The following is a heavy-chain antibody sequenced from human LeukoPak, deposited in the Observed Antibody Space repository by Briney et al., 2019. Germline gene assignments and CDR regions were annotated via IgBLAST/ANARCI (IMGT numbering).Heavy chain of an antibody. J-gene: IGHJ6*03. V-gene: IGHV4-38-2*02. CDR3: ASGPYYGSGSYYVYYYYMDV. Sequence: SETLSLTCTVSGYSISSGYYWGWIRQPPGKGLEWIGSIYHSGSTYYNPSLKSRVTISVDTSKNQFSLKLSSVTAADTAVYYCASGPYYGSGSYYVYYYYMDVWGKGTTVTISS. D-gene: IGHD3-10*01. CDR1: GYSISSGYY. CDR2: IYHSGST.